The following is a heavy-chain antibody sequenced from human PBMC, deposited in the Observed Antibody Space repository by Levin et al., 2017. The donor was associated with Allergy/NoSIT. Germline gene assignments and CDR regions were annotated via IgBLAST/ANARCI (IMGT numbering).Heavy chain of an antibody. Sequence: ASVKVSCKASGFTFTIYDIHWVRQAPGQGLEWVGRLNPNTGGTDSAQKFMGRVTMTRDTSTTTAFMELTRLRPDDTAIYYCARETIAAPPSNWFDTWGQGALVTVSS. V-gene: IGHV1-2*06. CDR2: LNPNTGGT. CDR1: GFTFTIYD. CDR3: ARETIAAPPSNWFDT. D-gene: IGHD6-13*01. J-gene: IGHJ5*02.